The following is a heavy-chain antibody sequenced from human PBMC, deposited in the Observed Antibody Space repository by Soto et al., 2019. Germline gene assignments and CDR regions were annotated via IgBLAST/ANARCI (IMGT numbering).Heavy chain of an antibody. CDR2: IIPIFGIA. J-gene: IGHJ3*02. V-gene: IGHV1-69*02. Sequence: SVKVSCKASGGTFSSYTISWVRQAPGQGLDWMGRIIPIFGIANYAQKFQGRVTITADKSTSTAYMELSSLRSEDTAVYYCARDVAVAGDAFDIWGQGTMVTVSS. CDR1: GGTFSSYT. D-gene: IGHD6-19*01. CDR3: ARDVAVAGDAFDI.